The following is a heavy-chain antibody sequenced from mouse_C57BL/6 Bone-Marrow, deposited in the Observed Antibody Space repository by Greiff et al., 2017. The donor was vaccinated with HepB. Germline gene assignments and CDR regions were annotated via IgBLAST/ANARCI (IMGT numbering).Heavy chain of an antibody. D-gene: IGHD1-1*01. CDR1: GYTFTSYW. V-gene: IGHV1-74*01. CDR3: ARLLPRSYFDY. CDR2: IHPSDSDT. J-gene: IGHJ2*01. Sequence: QVQLKQPGAELVKPGASVKVSCKASGYTFTSYWMHWVKQRPGQGLEWIGRIHPSDSDTNYNQKFKGKATLTVDKSSSTAYMQLSSLTSEDSAVYYCARLLPRSYFDYWGQGTTLTVSS.